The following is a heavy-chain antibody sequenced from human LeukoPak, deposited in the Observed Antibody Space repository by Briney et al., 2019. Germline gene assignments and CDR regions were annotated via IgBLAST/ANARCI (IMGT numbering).Heavy chain of an antibody. D-gene: IGHD2-15*01. CDR2: IWYDGSNK. J-gene: IGHJ6*02. CDR3: ARDIVVVVAAIAHYGMDV. Sequence: GGSLRLSCAASGFTFSSYGMHWVRQAPGKGLEWVAVIWYDGSNKYYADSVKGRFTISRDNSKNTLYLQMNSLRAEDTAVYYCARDIVVVVAAIAHYGMDVWGQGTTVTVSS. CDR1: GFTFSSYG. V-gene: IGHV3-33*01.